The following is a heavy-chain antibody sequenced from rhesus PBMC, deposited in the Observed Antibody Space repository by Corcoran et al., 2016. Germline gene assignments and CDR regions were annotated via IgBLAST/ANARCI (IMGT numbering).Heavy chain of an antibody. D-gene: IGHD3-9*01. CDR2: AGGRLGGM. V-gene: IGHV4-65*02. Sequence: QVQLQESGPGLVKPSETLSLTCTVSGDSLNTYHWWTWIRQAPGKEPERIGNAGGRLGGMYYHPSLQSRVTLSKDTSNNHFSLNLRSVTAADTAVYFCARHPFPYGAMDVWGRGILVTVSS. CDR1: GDSLNTYHW. CDR3: ARHPFPYGAMDV. J-gene: IGHJ5-2*02.